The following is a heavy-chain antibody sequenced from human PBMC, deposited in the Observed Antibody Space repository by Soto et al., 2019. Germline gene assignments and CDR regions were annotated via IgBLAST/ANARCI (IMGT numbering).Heavy chain of an antibody. J-gene: IGHJ4*02. D-gene: IGHD3-10*01. CDR3: AKEKVVRGVLGY. CDR2: ISYDGSNK. V-gene: IGHV3-30*18. Sequence: QVQLVESGGGVVQPGRSLRLSCAASGFTFSSYGMHWVRQAPGKGLEWVAVISYDGSNKYYADSVKGRFTISRDNSKNTLYLQMNSLIAEDTAAYYCAKEKVVRGVLGYWGQGTLVTVSS. CDR1: GFTFSSYG.